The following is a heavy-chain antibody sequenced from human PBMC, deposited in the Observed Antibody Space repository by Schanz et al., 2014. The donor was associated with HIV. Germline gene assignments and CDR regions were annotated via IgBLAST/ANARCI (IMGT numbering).Heavy chain of an antibody. V-gene: IGHV3-33*01. Sequence: QVRLVESGGGVVQPGTSVRLSCAASGFSFSKFGMHWVRQAPGKGLEWVTVIWYDGSNKYYADSVKGRFTISRDNFKNMLYLEMNSLRAEDTAVYFCARGSWYSSDWYDDLYYYDVDVWGQGTTVTVSS. D-gene: IGHD6-19*01. CDR1: GFSFSKFG. CDR3: ARGSWYSSDWYDDLYYYDVDV. J-gene: IGHJ6*02. CDR2: IWYDGSNK.